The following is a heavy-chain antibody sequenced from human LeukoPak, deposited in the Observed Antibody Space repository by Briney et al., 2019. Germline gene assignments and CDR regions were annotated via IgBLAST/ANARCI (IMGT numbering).Heavy chain of an antibody. J-gene: IGHJ6*04. CDR1: GFTFSSYS. CDR3: ARDLYCSSTSCPDYGMDV. Sequence: GGSLRLSCAASGFTFSSYSMNWVRQAPGKGLGWVSSISSSSSYIYYADSVKGRFTISRDNAKNSLYLQMNSLRAEDTAVYYCARDLYCSSTSCPDYGMDVWGKGTTVTVSS. D-gene: IGHD2-2*01. V-gene: IGHV3-21*04. CDR2: ISSSSSYI.